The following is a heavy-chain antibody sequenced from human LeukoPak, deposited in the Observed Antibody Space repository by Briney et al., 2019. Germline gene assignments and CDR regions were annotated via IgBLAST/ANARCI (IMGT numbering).Heavy chain of an antibody. V-gene: IGHV3-21*04. J-gene: IGHJ4*02. CDR1: GFTFSSFT. CDR3: ARDSRRYYYDGTSFDY. CDR2: ISSSSSYI. Sequence: GGSLRLSCAASGFTFSSFTMNWVRQAPGKGLEWVSSISSSSSYIYYADSLKGRFTISRDNAKNSLYLQMNSLRAEDTAVYYCARDSRRYYYDGTSFDYWGQGTLVTVSS. D-gene: IGHD3-22*01.